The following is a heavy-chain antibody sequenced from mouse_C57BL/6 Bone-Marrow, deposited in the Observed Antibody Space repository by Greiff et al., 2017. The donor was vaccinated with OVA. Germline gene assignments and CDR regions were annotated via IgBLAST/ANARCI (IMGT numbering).Heavy chain of an antibody. V-gene: IGHV5-12*01. CDR1: GFTFSDYY. CDR2: ISNGGGST. CDR3: ARNGKRYYAMDY. D-gene: IGHD2-1*01. J-gene: IGHJ4*01. Sequence: EVQRVESGGGLVQPGGSLKLSCAASGFTFSDYYMYWVRQTPEKRLEWVAYISNGGGSTYYPDTVKGRFTISRDNAKNTLYLQMSRLKSEDTAMYYCARNGKRYYAMDYWGQGTSVTVSS.